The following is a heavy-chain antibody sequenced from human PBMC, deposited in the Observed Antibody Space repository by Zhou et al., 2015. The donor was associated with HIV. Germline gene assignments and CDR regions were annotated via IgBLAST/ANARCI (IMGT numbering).Heavy chain of an antibody. CDR3: AREPVRSKMATITAPSLFDP. Sequence: QVQLVQSGAEVKKPGSSVKVSCKASGGTFSSYTISWVRQAPGQGLEWMGRIIPILGIANYAQKFQGRVTITADKSTSTAYMELSSLRSEDTAVYYCAREPVRSKMATITAPSLFDPWGQGTLVTVSS. V-gene: IGHV1-69*08. D-gene: IGHD5-24*01. CDR2: IIPILGIA. J-gene: IGHJ5*02. CDR1: GGTFSSYT.